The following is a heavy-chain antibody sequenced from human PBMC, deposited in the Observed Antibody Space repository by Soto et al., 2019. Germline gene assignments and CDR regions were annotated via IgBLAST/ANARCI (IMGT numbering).Heavy chain of an antibody. J-gene: IGHJ4*02. CDR2: FDPEDGET. V-gene: IGHV1-24*01. D-gene: IGHD3-22*01. CDR1: GYTLTDLS. Sequence: QVELVQSGAEVKKPGASVKVSCKVSGYTLTDLSMHWMRQAPGKGLEWMGGFDPEDGETIYAQKFQGRVTMTEDTSTDTAYMELSSLRSEDTAVYYCATELSGAYYYDSSGYRSGWGQGTLVTVSS. CDR3: ATELSGAYYYDSSGYRSG.